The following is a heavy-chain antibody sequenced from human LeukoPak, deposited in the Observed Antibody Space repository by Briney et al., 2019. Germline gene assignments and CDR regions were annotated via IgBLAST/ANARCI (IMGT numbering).Heavy chain of an antibody. CDR1: GFTFSSYG. Sequence: GGSLRLSCAASGFTFSSYGMHWVRQAPGKGLEWVAVISYDGSNKYYADSVKGRFTIPRDNSKNTLYLQMNSLRAEDTAVYYCAKDQGGYCTNGACFTLDYWGQGTLVTVSS. CDR2: ISYDGSNK. CDR3: AKDQGGYCTNGACFTLDY. J-gene: IGHJ4*02. V-gene: IGHV3-30*18. D-gene: IGHD2-8*01.